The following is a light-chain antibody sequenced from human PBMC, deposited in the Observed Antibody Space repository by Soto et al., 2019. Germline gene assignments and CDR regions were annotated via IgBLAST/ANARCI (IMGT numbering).Light chain of an antibody. CDR3: QQFHIWPTWT. V-gene: IGKV3-15*01. CDR2: GAS. CDR1: QSVSSN. J-gene: IGKJ1*01. Sequence: EIVMTQSPATLSVSPGGRATLSCRASQSVSSNLAWYQHKPGQAPRLLIYGASTRATGVPARFSGSGSGTEFTLTISSLQSEDFAVYYCQQFHIWPTWTFGQGTK.